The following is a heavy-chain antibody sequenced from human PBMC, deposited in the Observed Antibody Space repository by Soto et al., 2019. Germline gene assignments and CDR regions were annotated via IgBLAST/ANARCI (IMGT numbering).Heavy chain of an antibody. J-gene: IGHJ4*02. CDR1: GFAFSSYA. CDR2: ISRSGNVI. V-gene: IGHV3-23*01. CDR3: AKDPNGDYIGAFDD. Sequence: EVQLLESGGDLVQPGGSLRLSCAASGFAFSSYAVTWVRQAQGKGLEWVSSISRSGNVIYYADSVKGRFIISRDNSKNTLYLQMNSLRAEDTAIYYCAKDPNGDYIGAFDDWGQGTLVTVSS. D-gene: IGHD4-17*01.